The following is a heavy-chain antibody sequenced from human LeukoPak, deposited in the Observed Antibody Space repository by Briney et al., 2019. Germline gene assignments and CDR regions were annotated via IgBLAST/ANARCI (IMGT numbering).Heavy chain of an antibody. D-gene: IGHD6-19*01. Sequence: GGSLRLSCAASGFTLSDHYMDWVRQAPGKGLEWVGRVRNKANGYRTEYAASVEGRFTVSGDASQNSLYLQMNSLKTEDTAVYYCARGIAVTGIFWDCWGQGTLVTVSS. J-gene: IGHJ4*02. CDR3: ARGIAVTGIFWDC. V-gene: IGHV3-72*01. CDR1: GFTLSDHY. CDR2: VRNKANGYRT.